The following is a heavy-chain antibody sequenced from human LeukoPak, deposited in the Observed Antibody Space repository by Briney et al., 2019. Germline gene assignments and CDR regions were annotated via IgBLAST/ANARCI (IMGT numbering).Heavy chain of an antibody. CDR2: IRVSGGST. CDR3: AKGYSHFDY. Sequence: GGSLRLSCAASGFTFSRYAMTWVRQAPGKGLEWVSTIRVSGGSTYYADSVKGRFTISRDSSKNTLSLQMNSLRAEDTAVYYCAKGYSHFDYWGQGTLVTVSS. D-gene: IGHD5-12*01. V-gene: IGHV3-23*01. J-gene: IGHJ4*02. CDR1: GFTFSRYA.